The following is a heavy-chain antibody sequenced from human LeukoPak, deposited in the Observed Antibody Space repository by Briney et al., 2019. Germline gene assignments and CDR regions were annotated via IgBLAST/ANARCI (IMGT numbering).Heavy chain of an antibody. Sequence: PSETLSLTSALDAPSLSGYYWSWIRQPPGEGLEWIGEINHSGSTNYNPSLKSRVTISVDTSKDQFSLKLSSVTAADTAVYYCARGYSSSWYNYWGQGTLVTVSS. CDR1: APSLSGYY. J-gene: IGHJ4*02. CDR2: INHSGST. CDR3: ARGYSSSWYNY. V-gene: IGHV4-34*01. D-gene: IGHD6-13*01.